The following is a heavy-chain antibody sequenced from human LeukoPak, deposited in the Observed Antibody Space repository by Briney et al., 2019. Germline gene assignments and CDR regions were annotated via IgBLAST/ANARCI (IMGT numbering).Heavy chain of an antibody. Sequence: ASVKVSCKXSGYTFTGYYMHWVRQAPGQGLEWMGWINLNSGGTNYAQKFQGRVTMTRDTSISTAYMELSRLRSDDTAVYYCARAGRSSGWYYFDYWGQGTLVTVSS. CDR2: INLNSGGT. CDR1: GYTFTGYY. D-gene: IGHD6-19*01. CDR3: ARAGRSSGWYYFDY. J-gene: IGHJ4*02. V-gene: IGHV1-2*02.